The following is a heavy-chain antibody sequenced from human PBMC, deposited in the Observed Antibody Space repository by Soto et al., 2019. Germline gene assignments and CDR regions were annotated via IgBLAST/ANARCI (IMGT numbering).Heavy chain of an antibody. J-gene: IGHJ4*02. D-gene: IGHD2-15*01. V-gene: IGHV1-3*05. CDR1: GYTFINYA. Sequence: QVQLVQSGAEEKKPGASVKVSCKASGYTFINYAIHWVRQAPGQRLEWMGWINAGNGDTKYSQQFQGRVTITRDTSANRAYMELSGLRSEGTAVYYCARGGAGYYFDYWGQGTLVTVSS. CDR2: INAGNGDT. CDR3: ARGGAGYYFDY.